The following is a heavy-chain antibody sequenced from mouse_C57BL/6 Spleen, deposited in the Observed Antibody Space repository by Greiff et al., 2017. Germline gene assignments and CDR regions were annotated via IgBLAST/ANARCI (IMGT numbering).Heavy chain of an antibody. CDR3: AGTAGYGPWFAY. Sequence: QVQLQQPVAELVRPGSSVKLSCKASGYTFTSYWMHWVKQRPIQGLEWIGNIDPSDSETHYNQKFKDKATLTVDKSSSTAYLQLSSLTSADSAVYYCAGTAGYGPWFAYWGQGTLVTVSA. J-gene: IGHJ3*01. CDR1: GYTFTSYW. CDR2: IDPSDSET. V-gene: IGHV1-52*01. D-gene: IGHD1-1*02.